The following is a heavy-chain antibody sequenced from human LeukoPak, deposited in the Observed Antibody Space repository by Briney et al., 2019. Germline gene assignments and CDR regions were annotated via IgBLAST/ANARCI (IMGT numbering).Heavy chain of an antibody. D-gene: IGHD3-10*01. CDR2: LSGSGGTT. J-gene: IGHJ3*02. CDR1: GFTFSSYG. Sequence: GGSLRLSCAASGFTFSSYGMSWVRQAPGKGLEWVSALSGSGGTTYHADSVKGRFTISRDNAKNSLYLQMNSLRPEDTALYYCAKDISTIGSGLLSAFDIWGQGTMVTVSS. CDR3: AKDISTIGSGLLSAFDI. V-gene: IGHV3-23*01.